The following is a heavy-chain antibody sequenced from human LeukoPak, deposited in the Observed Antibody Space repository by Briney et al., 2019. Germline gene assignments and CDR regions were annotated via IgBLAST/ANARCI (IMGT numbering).Heavy chain of an antibody. D-gene: IGHD5-12*01. Sequence: PGGSLRLSCAASGFTFSSYWMSWVRQTPGRGLEWVANIKHDGSEKYYVDSVEGRFTISRDNAKNSLFLQMNSLRAEDTAVYYCARDSGHTGYDLLDYWGQGTLVTVSS. J-gene: IGHJ4*02. CDR2: IKHDGSEK. CDR3: ARDSGHTGYDLLDY. V-gene: IGHV3-7*01. CDR1: GFTFSSYW.